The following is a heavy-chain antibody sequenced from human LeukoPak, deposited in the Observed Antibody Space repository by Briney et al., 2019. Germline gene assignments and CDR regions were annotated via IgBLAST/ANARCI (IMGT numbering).Heavy chain of an antibody. CDR1: GFSLSNFQ. J-gene: IGHJ5*02. Sequence: GGSLRLSCVASGFSLSNFQMYWVRQAPGKGLEWVSIISLDGSTEFYADSVKGRFTISRDTASNTMHLEMNNLRTEDTAVYYCMRDYMGWFDPWGQGTLVTVSS. V-gene: IGHV3-30-3*01. CDR3: MRDYMGWFDP. D-gene: IGHD3-10*01. CDR2: ISLDGSTE.